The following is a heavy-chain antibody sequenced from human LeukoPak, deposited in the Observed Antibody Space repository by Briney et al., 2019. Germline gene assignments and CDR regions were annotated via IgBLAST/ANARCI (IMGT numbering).Heavy chain of an antibody. Sequence: SSETLSLTCTVSGGSISSYYWSWIRQPPGKGLEWIGYIHSSGSTNYNPSLKSRVSTSVATSKNQFYLKLSSVTAADTAVYYCARLTRLSSSPDRYYFDYWGQGTLVTVSS. D-gene: IGHD6-6*01. CDR3: ARLTRLSSSPDRYYFDY. CDR2: IHSSGST. CDR1: GGSISSYY. J-gene: IGHJ4*02. V-gene: IGHV4-4*09.